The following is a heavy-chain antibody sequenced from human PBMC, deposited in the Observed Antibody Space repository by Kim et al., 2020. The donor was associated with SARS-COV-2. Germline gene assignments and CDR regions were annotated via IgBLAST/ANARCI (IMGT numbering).Heavy chain of an antibody. CDR3: ARDSSSSGNYFDY. Sequence: ASVKVSCKASGYSFTTYYMNWVRQAPGQGLEWMGMSNPSDGHTKYAQKFQGRVTMTRDTSTSTFYMELSSLRSEDTAVYYCARDSSSSGNYFDYWDQGTLVTVSS. D-gene: IGHD6-6*01. CDR2: SNPSDGHT. V-gene: IGHV1-46*01. J-gene: IGHJ4*02. CDR1: GYSFTTYY.